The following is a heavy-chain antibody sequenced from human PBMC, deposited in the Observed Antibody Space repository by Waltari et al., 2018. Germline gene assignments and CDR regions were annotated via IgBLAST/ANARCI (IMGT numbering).Heavy chain of an antibody. D-gene: IGHD5-12*01. CDR1: GYTFTSYD. CDR3: AIRRLGWYGGYVKNYYFDY. Sequence: QVQLVQSGAEVKKPGASVKVSCKASGYTFTSYDINWVRQATGQGLEWMGWMNPNSGNTGYAQKCQGRVTITRNTSISTAYMELSSLRSEDTAVYYCAIRRLGWYGGYVKNYYFDYWGQGTLVTVSS. CDR2: MNPNSGNT. V-gene: IGHV1-8*03. J-gene: IGHJ4*02.